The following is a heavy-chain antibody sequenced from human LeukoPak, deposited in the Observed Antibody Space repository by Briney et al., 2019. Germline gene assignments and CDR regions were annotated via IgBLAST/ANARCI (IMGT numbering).Heavy chain of an antibody. CDR2: IRFDGSIK. V-gene: IGHV3-30*02. Sequence: PGGSLRLSCAASGLTFSDYYMSWVRQAPGKGLEWVAFIRFDGSIKYYAESVKGRFTISRDNSKNTLYLQMNSLRAEDTAVYYCAKDKTFHGAFDIWGQGTMVIVSS. J-gene: IGHJ3*02. CDR3: AKDKTFHGAFDI. CDR1: GLTFSDYY. D-gene: IGHD3-16*01.